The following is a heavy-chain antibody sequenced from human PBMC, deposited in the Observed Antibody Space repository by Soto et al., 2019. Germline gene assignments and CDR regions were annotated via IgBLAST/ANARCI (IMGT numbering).Heavy chain of an antibody. CDR3: AAPGWSALS. CDR1: GGTFSSFA. D-gene: IGHD1-26*01. J-gene: IGHJ4*02. V-gene: IGHV1-69*13. CDR2: IIPVFATT. Sequence: SVKVSCKASGGTFSSFAISWVRQAPGQGLEWMGGIIPVFATTDYAPKFQGRVTITADESTATGYMELSNLKSEDTAVYYCAAPGWSALSWGQGTPVTVAS.